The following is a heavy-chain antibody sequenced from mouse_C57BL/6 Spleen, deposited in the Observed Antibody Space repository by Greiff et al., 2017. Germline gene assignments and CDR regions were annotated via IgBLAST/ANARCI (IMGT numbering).Heavy chain of an antibody. CDR2: IDPENGDT. Sequence: EVKLMESGAELVRPGASVKLSCTASGFNIKDDYMHWVKQRPEQGLEWIGWIDPENGDTEYASKFQGKATITADTSSNTAYLQLSSLTSEDTAVYYCTTGSSPFAYWGQGTLVTVSA. D-gene: IGHD1-1*01. V-gene: IGHV14-4*01. CDR1: GFNIKDDY. J-gene: IGHJ3*01. CDR3: TTGSSPFAY.